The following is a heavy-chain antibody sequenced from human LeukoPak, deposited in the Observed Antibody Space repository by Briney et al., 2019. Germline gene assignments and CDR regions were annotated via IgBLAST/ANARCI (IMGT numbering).Heavy chain of an antibody. CDR2: IKQDGSEK. CDR3: ARDAFYCSSTSCYETGFDY. V-gene: IGHV3-7*01. Sequence: GGSLRLSCAASGFTFSSYWMSWVRQAPGKGLEWVANIKQDGSEKYYVDSVKGRFTISRDNAKNSLYLQMNSLRAEDTAVYYCARDAFYCSSTSCYETGFDYWGQGTLVTVSS. CDR1: GFTFSSYW. D-gene: IGHD2-2*01. J-gene: IGHJ4*02.